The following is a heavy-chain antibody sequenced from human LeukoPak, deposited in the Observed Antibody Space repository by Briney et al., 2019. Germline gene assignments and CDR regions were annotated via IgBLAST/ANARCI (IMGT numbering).Heavy chain of an antibody. J-gene: IGHJ3*02. Sequence: SETLSLTCSVSGGSISSSYGTWIRKPAGKGLDWIGRNYTSGSTNYNPSLKSRVTMSVDTSKNQFSLKLSSVTAADTAVYYCAKSNGYGLIDIWGQGTMVTVSS. V-gene: IGHV4-4*07. CDR3: AKSNGYGLIDI. D-gene: IGHD3-22*01. CDR2: NYTSGST. CDR1: GGSISSSY.